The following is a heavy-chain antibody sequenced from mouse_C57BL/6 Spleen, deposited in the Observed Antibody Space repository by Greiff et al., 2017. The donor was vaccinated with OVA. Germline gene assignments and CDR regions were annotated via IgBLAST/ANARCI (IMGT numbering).Heavy chain of an antibody. CDR3: AREYYSNYAWFAY. D-gene: IGHD2-5*01. CDR2: ISDGGSYT. CDR1: GFTFSSYA. Sequence: DVMLVESGGGLVKPGGSLKLSCAASGFTFSSYAMSWVRQTPEKRLEWVATISDGGSYTYYPDNVKGRFTISRDNAKNNLYLQMSHLKSEDTAMYYCAREYYSNYAWFAYWGQGTLVTVSA. J-gene: IGHJ3*01. V-gene: IGHV5-4*01.